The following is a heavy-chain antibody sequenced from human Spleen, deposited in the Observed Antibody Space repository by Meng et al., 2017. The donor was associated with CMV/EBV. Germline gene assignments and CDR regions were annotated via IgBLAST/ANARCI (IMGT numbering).Heavy chain of an antibody. Sequence: YTFSQYGISWVRQAPGQGLEWMGWITVYNAETKYAQKFQDRVTVTTDTSTNTAYMELRSLRSDDTAVYFCARDLWLLGSSGFPLSDSWGQGTLVTVSS. CDR1: YTFSQYG. J-gene: IGHJ4*02. D-gene: IGHD6-19*01. CDR2: ITVYNAET. V-gene: IGHV1-18*01. CDR3: ARDLWLLGSSGFPLSDS.